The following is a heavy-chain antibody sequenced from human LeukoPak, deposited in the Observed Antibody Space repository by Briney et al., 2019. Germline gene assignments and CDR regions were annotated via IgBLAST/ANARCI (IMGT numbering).Heavy chain of an antibody. Sequence: GGSLRLSCAASGFTFSCYWMSWVRQAPGKGLEGVANIKQDGSEKYYVDSVKGRFTISRDNAKNSLYLQMNSLRAEDTAVYYCARGGYSYDGPDFWGQGTLVTVSS. V-gene: IGHV3-7*03. D-gene: IGHD5-18*01. CDR2: IKQDGSEK. CDR3: ARGGYSYDGPDF. J-gene: IGHJ4*02. CDR1: GFTFSCYW.